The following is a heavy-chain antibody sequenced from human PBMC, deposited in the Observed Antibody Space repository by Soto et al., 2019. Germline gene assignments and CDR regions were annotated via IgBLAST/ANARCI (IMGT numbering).Heavy chain of an antibody. CDR1: GGTFSSYA. D-gene: IGHD6-13*01. CDR3: ARVEPDRIAAAGTHYYYGMDV. Sequence: SVKVSCKASGGTFSSYAISWVRQAPGQGLEWMGGIIPIFGTANYAQKFQGRVTITADESTSTAYMELSSLRSEDTAAYYCARVEPDRIAAAGTHYYYGMDVWGQGTTVTVSS. J-gene: IGHJ6*02. CDR2: IIPIFGTA. V-gene: IGHV1-69*13.